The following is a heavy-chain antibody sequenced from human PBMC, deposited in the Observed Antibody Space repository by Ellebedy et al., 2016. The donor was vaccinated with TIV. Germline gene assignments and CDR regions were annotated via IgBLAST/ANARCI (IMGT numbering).Heavy chain of an antibody. D-gene: IGHD4-11*01. CDR1: GGSFGGHS. Sequence: GSLRLSXAVYGGSFGGHSWTWIRQPPGKGLEWIGEINHSGVTKYHPSLVSRVTISLDMSKNNLSLKMSSVTAADTAVYYCARGGGIRGSATVTRNWFAPWGQGTLVTVSS. CDR3: ARGGGIRGSATVTRNWFAP. V-gene: IGHV4-34*01. J-gene: IGHJ5*02. CDR2: INHSGVT.